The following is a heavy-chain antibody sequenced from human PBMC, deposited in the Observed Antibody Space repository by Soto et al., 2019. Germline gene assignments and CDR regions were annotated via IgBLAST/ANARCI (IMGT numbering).Heavy chain of an antibody. V-gene: IGHV6-1*01. J-gene: IGHJ4*02. D-gene: IGHD6-19*01. CDR1: GDSVSSNRAA. CDR3: ARDHRDGSGWYGGSVDY. CDR2: TYYRSKWYS. Sequence: PSQTLSLTCAISGDSVSSNRAAWNWIRQSPSSGLEWLGRTYYRSKWYSDYALSVKSRITINPDTSKNQFSLQLNSVTPEDTAVYYCARDHRDGSGWYGGSVDYWGQGTLVTVSS.